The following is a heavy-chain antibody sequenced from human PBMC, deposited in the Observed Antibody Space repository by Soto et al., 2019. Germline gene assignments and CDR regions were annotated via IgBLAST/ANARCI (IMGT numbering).Heavy chain of an antibody. Sequence: GESLKISCKGSGYSFTSYWIGWVRQMPGKGLEWMGIIYPGDSDTRYSPAFQGQVTNSADKSISTAYLQWSSLKASDTAMYYCARVGFWSGYSRAHPYYYYGMDVWGQGTTVTVSS. D-gene: IGHD3-3*01. CDR1: GYSFTSYW. CDR3: ARVGFWSGYSRAHPYYYYGMDV. CDR2: IYPGDSDT. V-gene: IGHV5-51*01. J-gene: IGHJ6*02.